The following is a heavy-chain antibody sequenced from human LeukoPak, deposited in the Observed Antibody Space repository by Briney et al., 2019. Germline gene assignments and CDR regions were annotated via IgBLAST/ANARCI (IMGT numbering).Heavy chain of an antibody. D-gene: IGHD2-2*01. J-gene: IGHJ4*02. Sequence: GRSLRLSCAASGFTFDDYAMHWVRQAPGKGLEWVSGISWNSGSIGYADSVKGRFTISRDNAKNSLYLQMNSLRAEDTAVYYCAKGIRYCSSTSCLNYFDYWGQGTLVTVSS. CDR1: GFTFDDYA. CDR2: ISWNSGSI. V-gene: IGHV3-9*01. CDR3: AKGIRYCSSTSCLNYFDY.